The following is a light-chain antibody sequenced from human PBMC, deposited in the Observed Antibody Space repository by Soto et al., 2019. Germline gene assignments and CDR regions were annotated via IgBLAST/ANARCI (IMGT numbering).Light chain of an antibody. CDR1: SSDVGAYKY. J-gene: IGLJ1*01. CDR3: SSYTTSSTDV. CDR2: EVS. Sequence: QSALTQPASVSGSPGQSITISCTGTSSDVGAYKYVSWYQHHPGKAPKLMIYEVSNRPSGVSNRFSGSKSGNTASLTISGLQAEDEADYYCSSYTTSSTDVFGTGTKVTVL. V-gene: IGLV2-14*01.